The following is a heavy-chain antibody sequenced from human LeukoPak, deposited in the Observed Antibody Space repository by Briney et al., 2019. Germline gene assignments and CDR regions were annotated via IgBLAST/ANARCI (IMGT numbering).Heavy chain of an antibody. V-gene: IGHV1-69*01. J-gene: IGHJ6*04. Sequence: GASVKVSCKASGDTFSSYAINWVRQAPGQGLEWMGGIIPIFGTANYAQKFQGRVTITADESTSTAYMELSSLRSEDTAVYYCARVIGPVGELLGIYYYYGMDVWGKGTTLTVSS. CDR1: GDTFSSYA. CDR2: IIPIFGTA. D-gene: IGHD3-10*01. CDR3: ARVIGPVGELLGIYYYYGMDV.